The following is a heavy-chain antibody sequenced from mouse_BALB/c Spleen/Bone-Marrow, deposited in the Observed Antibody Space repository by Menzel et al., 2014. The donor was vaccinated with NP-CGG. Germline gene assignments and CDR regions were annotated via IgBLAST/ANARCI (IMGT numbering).Heavy chain of an antibody. J-gene: IGHJ1*01. D-gene: IGHD3-3*01. CDR1: GYAFTDYL. Sequence: VQLQQSGAELVRPGTSVKVSCKASGYAFTDYLIEWVKQRPGQGLEWIGVINPGSGGTHYNEKFKGEATPTADKSSSTAYMQLSSLTSDDSAVYFCARWLGPGWYFDVWGAGTTVTVSS. V-gene: IGHV1-54*01. CDR2: INPGSGGT. CDR3: ARWLGPGWYFDV.